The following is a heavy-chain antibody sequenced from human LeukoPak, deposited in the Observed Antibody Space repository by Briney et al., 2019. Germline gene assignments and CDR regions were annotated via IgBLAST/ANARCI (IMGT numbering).Heavy chain of an antibody. D-gene: IGHD3-10*01. CDR1: GGSFSGYY. J-gene: IGHJ3*02. CDR2: INHSGST. CDR3: ARGPALSIWFGERPDGTFDI. Sequence: SETLSLTCAVYGGSFSGYYWSWIRQPPGKGLEWIGEINHSGSTNYNPSLKSRVTISVDTSKNQFSLKLNSVTAADTAVYYCARGPALSIWFGERPDGTFDIWGQGTMVTVSS. V-gene: IGHV4-34*01.